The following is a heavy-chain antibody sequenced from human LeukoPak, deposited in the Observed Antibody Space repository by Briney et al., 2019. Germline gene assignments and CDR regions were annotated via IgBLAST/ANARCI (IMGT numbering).Heavy chain of an antibody. CDR1: GFTFSSYG. Sequence: GGSLRLSCAASGFTFSSYGMHWVRQAPGKGLGWVAVIWYDGSNKYYADSVKGRFTISRDNSKNTLYLQMNSLRAEDTAVYYCARCPLGGRPPPPRDYWGQGTLVTVSS. J-gene: IGHJ4*02. V-gene: IGHV3-33*01. D-gene: IGHD2-15*01. CDR3: ARCPLGGRPPPPRDY. CDR2: IWYDGSNK.